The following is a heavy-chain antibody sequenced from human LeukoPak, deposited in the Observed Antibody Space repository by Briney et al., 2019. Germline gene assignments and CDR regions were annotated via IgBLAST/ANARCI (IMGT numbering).Heavy chain of an antibody. D-gene: IGHD2-21*02. J-gene: IGHJ3*02. CDR2: ISYEGSNK. CDR3: AKDQVVTAIRPDAFDI. Sequence: GGSLRLSCSASGFTFSSYGMHWVRQAPGKGLEWVAVISYEGSNKYYADSVKGRFTFSRDNSKNTLYLQMNSLRAEDTAVYYCAKDQVVTAIRPDAFDIWGQGTMVSVSS. CDR1: GFTFSSYG. V-gene: IGHV3-30*18.